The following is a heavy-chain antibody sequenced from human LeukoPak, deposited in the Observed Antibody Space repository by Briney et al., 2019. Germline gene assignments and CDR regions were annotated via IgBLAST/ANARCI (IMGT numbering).Heavy chain of an antibody. Sequence: EASETLSLTCAVYGGSFSGYYWSWIRQPPGKGLEWIGEINHSGSTNYNPSLKSRVTISVDTSKNQFSLKLSSVTAADTAVYYCARGALRWSYYYGMDVWGQGTTVTVSS. J-gene: IGHJ6*02. CDR1: GGSFSGYY. V-gene: IGHV4-34*01. CDR2: INHSGST. CDR3: ARGALRWSYYYGMDV. D-gene: IGHD4-23*01.